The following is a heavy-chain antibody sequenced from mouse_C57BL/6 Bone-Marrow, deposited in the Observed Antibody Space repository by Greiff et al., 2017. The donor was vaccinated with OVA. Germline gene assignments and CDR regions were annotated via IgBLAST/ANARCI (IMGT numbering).Heavy chain of an antibody. CDR1: GYTFTSYW. V-gene: IGHV1-64*01. J-gene: IGHJ2*01. D-gene: IGHD3-2*02. CDR3: ARRSSGYRDYFDY. CDR2: IHPNSGST. Sequence: QVQLQQPGAELVKPGASVKLSCKASGYTFTSYWMHWVKQRPGQGLEWIGMIHPNSGSTNYNEKFKSKATLTVDKSSRTAYMQLSSLTSEDSAVYYCARRSSGYRDYFDYWGQGTTLTVSS.